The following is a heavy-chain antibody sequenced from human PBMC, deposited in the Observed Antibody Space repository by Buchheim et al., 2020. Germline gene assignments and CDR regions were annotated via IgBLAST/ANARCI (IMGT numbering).Heavy chain of an antibody. Sequence: EVQLVESGGGLVKPGGSLRLSCAASGFTFSNAWMSWVRQAPGKGLEWVGRIKSKTDGGTTDYAAPVKGRFTISRDDSKNTLYLQMNSLKTEDTAVYYCTTDNWVLPPIAAAGTTGEPYYYYGMDVWGQGTT. D-gene: IGHD6-13*01. V-gene: IGHV3-15*01. CDR2: IKSKTDGGTT. CDR3: TTDNWVLPPIAAAGTTGEPYYYYGMDV. J-gene: IGHJ6*02. CDR1: GFTFSNAW.